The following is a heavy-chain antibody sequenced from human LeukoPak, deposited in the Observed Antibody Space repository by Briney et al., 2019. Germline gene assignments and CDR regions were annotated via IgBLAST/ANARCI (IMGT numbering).Heavy chain of an antibody. CDR2: IYYSGST. CDR1: GGSIRSYY. V-gene: IGHV4-59*01. CDR3: ARHYSYYGSGTYFDY. D-gene: IGHD3-10*01. J-gene: IGHJ4*02. Sequence: SETLSLTCSVSGGSIRSYYWSWIRQPPGKGLEWIGYIYYSGSTNYNPSLKSRVTISVDTSKNQFSLKMRSVTAADTALYYCARHYSYYGSGTYFDYWGQGTLVTVSS.